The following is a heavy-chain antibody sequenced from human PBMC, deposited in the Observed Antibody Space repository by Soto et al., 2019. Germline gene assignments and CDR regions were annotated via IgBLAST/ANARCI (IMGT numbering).Heavy chain of an antibody. CDR2: IYSSGST. D-gene: IGHD5-12*01. V-gene: IGHV4-61*01. CDR3: ARDSLALFDS. Sequence: SETLSLTCTVSDGSVSSGSYYWTWIRQPPGKGLEWIGYIYSSGSTLYNPSLKSRVIISVDTSMNRFSLKPSSVTAADTAVYYCARDSLALFDSWGQGTLVTVSS. J-gene: IGHJ4*02. CDR1: DGSVSSGSYY.